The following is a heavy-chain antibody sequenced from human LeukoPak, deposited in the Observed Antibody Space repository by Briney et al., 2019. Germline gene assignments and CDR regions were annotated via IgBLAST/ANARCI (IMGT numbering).Heavy chain of an antibody. D-gene: IGHD5-24*01. V-gene: IGHV3-15*01. Sequence: GGSLRLSCAASGFTFNNAWMSWVRQAPGKGLEWVGRIISNTYGGTTNYAAPVKGGFTISRDDSKSMLYLQMNSLKIADTAVYYCTTIRDLDYWGQGTLVTVSS. J-gene: IGHJ4*02. CDR3: TTIRDLDY. CDR2: IISNTYGGTT. CDR1: GFTFNNAW.